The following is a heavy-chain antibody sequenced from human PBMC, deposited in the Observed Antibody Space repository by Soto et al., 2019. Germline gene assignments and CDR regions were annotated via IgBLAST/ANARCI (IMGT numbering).Heavy chain of an antibody. J-gene: IGHJ6*02. V-gene: IGHV3-23*01. CDR2: ISGSGGST. CDR1: GFTFSSYA. CDR3: AKDPKSPIFGVGIEYV. D-gene: IGHD3-3*01. Sequence: EVQLLESGGGLVQPGGSLRLSCAASGFTFSSYAMSWVRQAPGKGLEWVSAISGSGGSTYYADSVKGRFTISRDNSKNTLYLQMNSLRAEDTAVYYCAKDPKSPIFGVGIEYVWGQGTTVTVSS.